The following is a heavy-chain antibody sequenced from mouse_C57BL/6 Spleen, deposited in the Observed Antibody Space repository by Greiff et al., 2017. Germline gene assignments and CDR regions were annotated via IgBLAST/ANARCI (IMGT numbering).Heavy chain of an antibody. CDR1: GYTFTSFW. D-gene: IGHD4-1*01. CDR2: INPSSGYT. CDR3: ASGWDGYFDV. V-gene: IGHV1-7*01. Sequence: QVQLQQSGAELAKPGASVKLSCKASGYTFTSFWMHWVKQRPGQGLEWIGYINPSSGYTKYNQKFKDKATLTADKSSSTAYMQLSSLTYEDSAVYYCASGWDGYFDVWGTGTTVTVSS. J-gene: IGHJ1*03.